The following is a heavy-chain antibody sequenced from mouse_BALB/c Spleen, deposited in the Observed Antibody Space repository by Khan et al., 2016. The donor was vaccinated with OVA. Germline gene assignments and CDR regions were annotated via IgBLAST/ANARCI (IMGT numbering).Heavy chain of an antibody. V-gene: IGHV3-2*02. J-gene: IGHJ3*01. CDR1: GYSITSDYA. CDR2: ISYSGST. D-gene: IGHD1-1*01. Sequence: EVQLQESGPGLVKPSQSLSLTCTVTGYSITSDYAWNWIRQFPGNKLEWMGYISYSGSTSYNPSHKSRISITRDTSKNQFFLQLNSVTTEDTATYYCSRGTVGRFAYWGQGTLVTVSA. CDR3: SRGTVGRFAY.